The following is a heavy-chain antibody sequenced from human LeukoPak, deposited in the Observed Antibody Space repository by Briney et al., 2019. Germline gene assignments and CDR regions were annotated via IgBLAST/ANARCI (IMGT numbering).Heavy chain of an antibody. V-gene: IGHV3-48*04. Sequence: GGSLRLSCAASGFTFSSYSMNWVRQAPGKGLEWVSYISSSGSTIYYADSVKGRFTISRDNAKNSLYLQMNSLRAEDTAVYYCAELGITMIGGVWGKGTTVTVSS. CDR2: ISSSGSTI. D-gene: IGHD3-10*02. J-gene: IGHJ6*04. CDR3: AELGITMIGGV. CDR1: GFTFSSYS.